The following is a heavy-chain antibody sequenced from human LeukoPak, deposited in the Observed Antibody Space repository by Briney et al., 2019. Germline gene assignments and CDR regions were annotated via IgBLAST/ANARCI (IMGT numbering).Heavy chain of an antibody. CDR3: AREGGFYRPLDY. D-gene: IGHD3-3*01. Sequence: SETLSLTCDVSGGSVTSTNWWTWVRPPPGKGLEWIGEVHLDGRTDYNPPLKSRLIMSVDLPDNHISLKLTSVTAADTAVYYCAREGGFYRPLDYSGQGTLVTVSS. V-gene: IGHV4-4*02. J-gene: IGHJ4*02. CDR1: GGSVTSTNW. CDR2: VHLDGRT.